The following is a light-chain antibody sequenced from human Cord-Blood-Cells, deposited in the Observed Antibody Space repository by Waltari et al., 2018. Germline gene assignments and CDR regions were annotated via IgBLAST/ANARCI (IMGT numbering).Light chain of an antibody. V-gene: IGKV1-33*01. J-gene: IGKJ5*01. CDR2: GAS. CDR1: QDISNY. Sequence: DIQMTQSPSSLSASVGDRVTITCQASQDISNYLNWYQQKPGKAPKLLIYGASNLETGVPSRFSGSGSGADFTFTISSLQPEDIATYYGQQYDNLPITFGQGTRLEIK. CDR3: QQYDNLPIT.